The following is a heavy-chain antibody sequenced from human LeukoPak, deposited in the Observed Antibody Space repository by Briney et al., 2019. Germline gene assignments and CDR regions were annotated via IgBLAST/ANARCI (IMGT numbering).Heavy chain of an antibody. J-gene: IGHJ5*02. CDR2: IYYDGSDK. CDR1: GFTFSSYA. D-gene: IGHD6-19*01. Sequence: GGSLRLSCVASGFTFSSYAMHWVRQAPGKGLEWVAFIYYDGSDKDYADSVKGRFTISRDNSKNTLYLQMSSLRAEDTAVYYCARAQYSSGWYLNWFDPWGQGTLVTVSS. V-gene: IGHV3-33*01. CDR3: ARAQYSSGWYLNWFDP.